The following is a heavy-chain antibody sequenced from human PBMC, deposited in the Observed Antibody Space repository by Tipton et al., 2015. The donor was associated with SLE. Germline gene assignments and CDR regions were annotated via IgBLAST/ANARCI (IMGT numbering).Heavy chain of an antibody. D-gene: IGHD4/OR15-4a*01. CDR1: GGSFSGYY. Sequence: TLSLTCAVYGGSFSGYYWSWIRQPPGKGLEWIGEINHSGSTNYNPSLKSRVTISADTSKNQFSLKLTSVTVADTAVYYCTRGGRGDGANPFDPWGQGTLVTVSS. V-gene: IGHV4-34*01. CDR2: INHSGST. CDR3: TRGGRGDGANPFDP. J-gene: IGHJ5*02.